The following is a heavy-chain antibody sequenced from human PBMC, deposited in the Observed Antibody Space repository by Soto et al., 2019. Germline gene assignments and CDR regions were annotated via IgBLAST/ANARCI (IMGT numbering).Heavy chain of an antibody. J-gene: IGHJ4*02. V-gene: IGHV1-69*04. CDR2: IIPVLGIA. CDR3: ARDSIWFGEFTDIDY. CDR1: GGTFSTYT. D-gene: IGHD3-10*01. Sequence: SVKVSCKASGGTFSTYTITWLRQAPGQGPEWMGRIIPVLGIANYAQKFQGRITITADKSTSTAYMELSSLRAEDTAVYYCARDSIWFGEFTDIDYWGQGTLVTVSS.